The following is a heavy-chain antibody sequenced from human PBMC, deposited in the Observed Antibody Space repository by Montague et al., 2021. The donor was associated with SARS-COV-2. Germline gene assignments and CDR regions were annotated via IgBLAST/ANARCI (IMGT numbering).Heavy chain of an antibody. D-gene: IGHD3-22*01. CDR1: GGSFSDYY. CDR3: ARGVRTIHMLVVVMTGGSKGFGS. CDR2: VYHIGTT. J-gene: IGHJ5*01. V-gene: IGHV4-34*01. Sequence: SETLSLTCAVYGGSFSDYYWTWIRQSPGKGLEWVGEVYHIGTTNSNPSLKSRVSISKHTSKNQISLRLNSVTAADTAVYYCARGVRTIHMLVVVMTGGSKGFGSWG.